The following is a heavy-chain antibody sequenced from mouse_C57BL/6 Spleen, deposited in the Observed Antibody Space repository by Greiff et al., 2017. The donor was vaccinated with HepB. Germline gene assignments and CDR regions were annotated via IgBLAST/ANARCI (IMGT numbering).Heavy chain of an antibody. V-gene: IGHV1-31*01. CDR1: GYSFTGYY. J-gene: IGHJ4*01. D-gene: IGHD1-1*01. CDR3: AVITTVVAKGYAMDY. CDR2: IYPYNGVS. Sequence: EVQLQQSGPELVKPGASVKISCKASGYSFTGYYMHWVKQSHGNILDWIGYIYPYNGVSSYNQKFEGKATLTVDKSSSTAYMELRSLTSEDSAVYYCAVITTVVAKGYAMDYWGQGTSVTVSS.